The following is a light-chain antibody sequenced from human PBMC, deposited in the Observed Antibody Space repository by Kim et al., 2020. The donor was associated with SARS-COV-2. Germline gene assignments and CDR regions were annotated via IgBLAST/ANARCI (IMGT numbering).Light chain of an antibody. V-gene: IGLV2-14*04. CDR3: SSYRRSTTSL. CDR2: DVS. CDR1: SSAVGGYNY. J-gene: IGLJ2*01. Sequence: GQSITISRTGTSSAVGGYNYVSWYQQYPGKAPKLMIYDVSKRPSGVSNRFSGSKSGNTASLTISGLQAEDEADYYCSSYRRSTTSLFGGGTQLTVL.